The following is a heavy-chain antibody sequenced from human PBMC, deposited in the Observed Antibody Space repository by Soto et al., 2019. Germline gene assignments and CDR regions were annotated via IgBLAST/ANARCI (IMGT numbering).Heavy chain of an antibody. D-gene: IGHD5-12*01. V-gene: IGHV3-33*01. CDR3: ARGVWGGYNWDY. Sequence: QVQLVESGGGVVQPGRSLRLSCAASGFTFSSYGMHWVRQAPGKGLEWVAVIWYDGSNKYYADSVKGRFTISRDNSKNTLYLQMNSLRAEDTAVYYCARGVWGGYNWDYWGQGTLVTVSS. J-gene: IGHJ4*02. CDR2: IWYDGSNK. CDR1: GFTFSSYG.